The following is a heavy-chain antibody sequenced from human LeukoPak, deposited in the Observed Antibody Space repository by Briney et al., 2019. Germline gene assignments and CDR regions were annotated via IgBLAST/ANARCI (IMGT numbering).Heavy chain of an antibody. D-gene: IGHD2-8*01. CDR3: ARDGYCTSGTCGWFDP. CDR2: ISRSSSYI. CDR1: GFTFSNAW. Sequence: GGSLRLSCAASGFTFSNAWMSWVRQAPGKGLEWVSAISRSSSYIYYADSVKGRFTISRDNAKNSLYLQMNSLRAEDTAVYYCARDGYCTSGTCGWFDPWGQGTLVTVSS. J-gene: IGHJ5*02. V-gene: IGHV3-21*01.